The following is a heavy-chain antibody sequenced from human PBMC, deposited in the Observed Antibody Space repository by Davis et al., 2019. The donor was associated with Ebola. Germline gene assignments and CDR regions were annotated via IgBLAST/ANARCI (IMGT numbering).Heavy chain of an antibody. CDR1: GGTFSSYA. J-gene: IGHJ4*02. CDR3: AGPSPPILRFLEWELPFDY. CDR2: ISAYNGNT. Sequence: ASVKVSCKASGGTFSSYAISWVRQAPGQGLKWMGWISAYNGNTNYAQKLQGRVTMTTDTSTSTAYMELRSLRSDDTAVYYCAGPSPPILRFLEWELPFDYWGQGTLVTVSS. V-gene: IGHV1-18*01. D-gene: IGHD3-3*01.